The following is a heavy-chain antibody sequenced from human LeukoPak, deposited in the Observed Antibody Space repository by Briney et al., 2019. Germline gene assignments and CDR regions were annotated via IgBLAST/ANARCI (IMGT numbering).Heavy chain of an antibody. D-gene: IGHD1-7*01. CDR2: INHSGST. CDR3: ARTDWNYRVDP. Sequence: SETLSLTCAVYGGSFSGYYWSWIRQAPGKGLEWIGEINHSGSTNYNPSLKSRVTISVDTSKNQFSLKLSSVTAADTAVYYCARTDWNYRVDPWGQGTLVTVSS. V-gene: IGHV4-34*01. CDR1: GGSFSGYY. J-gene: IGHJ5*02.